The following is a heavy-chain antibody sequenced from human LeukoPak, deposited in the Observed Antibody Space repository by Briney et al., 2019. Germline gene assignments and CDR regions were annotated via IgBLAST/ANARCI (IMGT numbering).Heavy chain of an antibody. V-gene: IGHV3-30*01. CDR1: GFPFISYA. CDR3: ARDPGVRRRDYYDSSGYYSD. J-gene: IGHJ4*02. CDR2: LFYDGSNK. D-gene: IGHD3-22*01. Sequence: PGRSLLLSCSASGFPFISYALHWVRQAPGKGLEWGAVLFYDGSNKYYADSVKGRFTISRDNSKNTLYLQMNSLRAEDTAVYYCARDPGVRRRDYYDSSGYYSDWGQGTLVTVSS.